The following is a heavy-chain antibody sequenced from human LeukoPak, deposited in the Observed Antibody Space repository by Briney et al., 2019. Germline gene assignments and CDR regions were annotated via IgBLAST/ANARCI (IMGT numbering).Heavy chain of an antibody. D-gene: IGHD1-26*01. CDR1: GVSISRYY. Sequence: PSETLSLTCTVSGVSISRYYWSWIRQPPGKGLEWIGYIYHSWSTNYNPSLKSRVTISVDTSKNQFSLKLSSVTAADTAVYYCARGPDIVGASWGQGTLVTVSS. CDR2: IYHSWST. CDR3: ARGPDIVGAS. V-gene: IGHV4-59*01. J-gene: IGHJ5*02.